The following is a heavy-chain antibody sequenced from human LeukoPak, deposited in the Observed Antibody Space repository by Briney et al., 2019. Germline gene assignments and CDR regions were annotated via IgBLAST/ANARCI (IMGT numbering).Heavy chain of an antibody. CDR1: GYTFTGYY. V-gene: IGHV1-2*02. J-gene: IGHJ4*02. CDR2: INPNSGGT. CDR3: ARDEGELYLDY. D-gene: IGHD1-7*01. Sequence: GASVKVSCKASGYTFTGYYMHWVRQAPGQGLEWMGWINPNSGGTDYTSKFQGRVTMTRDTSISTAYMELSGLTPDDTAVYFCARDEGELYLDYWGQGTLVTVSS.